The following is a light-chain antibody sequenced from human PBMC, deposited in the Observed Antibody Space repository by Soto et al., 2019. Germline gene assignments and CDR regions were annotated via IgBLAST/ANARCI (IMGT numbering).Light chain of an antibody. CDR3: QKSYSSPQT. J-gene: IGKJ1*01. CDR1: QSISRY. CDR2: AES. V-gene: IGKV1-39*01. Sequence: DIQMTQSPSSLSSSLGDSVTITCRASQSISRYLNWYQQKTGKAPKLLIYAESSLLGGVPSRLSGSGSGTDLNLTISSLQPEDFAIYYCQKSYSSPQTCGQGTKVDIK.